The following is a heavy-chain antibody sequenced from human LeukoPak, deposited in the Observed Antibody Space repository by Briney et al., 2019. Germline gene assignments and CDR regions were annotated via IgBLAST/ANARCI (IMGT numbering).Heavy chain of an antibody. CDR2: IYYSGST. D-gene: IGHD3-3*01. J-gene: IGHJ4*02. CDR3: ARHVGYYDFWSGYFDY. Sequence: SETLSLTCAVSGGSISSSSYYWGWIRQPPGKGLEWIGSIYYSGSTYYNPSLKSRVTISVDTSKNQFSLKLSSVTAADTAVYYCARHVGYYDFWSGYFDYWGQGTLVTVSS. CDR1: GGSISSSSYY. V-gene: IGHV4-39*01.